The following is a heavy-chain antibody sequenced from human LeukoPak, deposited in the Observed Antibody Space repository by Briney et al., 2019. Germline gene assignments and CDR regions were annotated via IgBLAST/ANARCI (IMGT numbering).Heavy chain of an antibody. J-gene: IGHJ4*02. D-gene: IGHD6-6*01. V-gene: IGHV3-48*01. CDR3: AKDRGFTSSSVLDY. CDR1: GFTFSSYS. CDR2: ISSSSSTI. Sequence: GGSLRLSCAASGFTFSSYSMNWVRQAPGKGLEWVSYISSSSSTIYYADSVKGRFTISRDNSENTLYLQVNSLRAEDTAAYYCAKDRGFTSSSVLDYWGQGTLVTVSS.